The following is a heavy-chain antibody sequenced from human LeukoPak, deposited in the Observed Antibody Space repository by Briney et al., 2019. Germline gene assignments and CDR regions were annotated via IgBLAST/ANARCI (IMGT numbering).Heavy chain of an antibody. Sequence: GGSLRLSCAASGFTFSSYSMNWVRQAPGKGLEWVSSISSSSSYIYYADSVKGRFTISRDNAKNSLYLQMNSLRAEDTAVYYCARAIGDGAFDIWGQGTMVTVSS. CDR2: ISSSSSYI. CDR1: GFTFSSYS. D-gene: IGHD2/OR15-2a*01. V-gene: IGHV3-21*01. CDR3: ARAIGDGAFDI. J-gene: IGHJ3*02.